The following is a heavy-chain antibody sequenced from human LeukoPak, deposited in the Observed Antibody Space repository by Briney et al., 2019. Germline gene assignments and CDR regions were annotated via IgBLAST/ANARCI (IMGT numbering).Heavy chain of an antibody. V-gene: IGHV4-39*07. Sequence: PSETLSLTCTVSGGAISRGGYYWGWIRQPPGKGLEWIGSIYYSGSTYYNPSLKSRVTISVDTSKNQFSLKLSSVTAADTAVYYCARDMEVVAVFDYWGQGTLVTVSS. CDR1: GGAISRGGYY. CDR2: IYYSGST. J-gene: IGHJ4*02. D-gene: IGHD2-15*01. CDR3: ARDMEVVAVFDY.